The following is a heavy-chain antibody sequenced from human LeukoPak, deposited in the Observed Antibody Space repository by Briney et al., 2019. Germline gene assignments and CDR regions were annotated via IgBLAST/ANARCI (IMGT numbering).Heavy chain of an antibody. CDR1: GFTFSNYA. Sequence: GGSLRLSCAASGFTFSNYAMSWVRQAPGKGLEWVSVISGLGGSTYYADSVKGRFTISRDNAKNSLYLQMNSLRAEDTAVYYCARDLRGTGGADYWGQGTLVTVSS. V-gene: IGHV3-23*01. CDR2: ISGLGGST. D-gene: IGHD3-16*01. CDR3: ARDLRGTGGADY. J-gene: IGHJ4*02.